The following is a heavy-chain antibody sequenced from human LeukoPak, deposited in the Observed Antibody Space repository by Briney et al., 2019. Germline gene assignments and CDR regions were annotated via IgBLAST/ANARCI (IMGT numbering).Heavy chain of an antibody. Sequence: GGSLRLSCAASGFTFSSYGMHWVRQAPGKGLEGVADISYDGSNKYYADSVKGRFTISRDNSKNTLYLQMNSLRAEDTAVYYCAKDLNKRKYGDYVDYWGQGTLVTVSS. CDR2: ISYDGSNK. CDR1: GFTFSSYG. V-gene: IGHV3-30*18. CDR3: AKDLNKRKYGDYVDY. J-gene: IGHJ4*02. D-gene: IGHD4-17*01.